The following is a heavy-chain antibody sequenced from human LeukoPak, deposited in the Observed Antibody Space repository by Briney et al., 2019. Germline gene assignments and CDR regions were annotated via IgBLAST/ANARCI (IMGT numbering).Heavy chain of an antibody. J-gene: IGHJ5*02. CDR2: IHSGTT. CDR3: TRDSGITGEVKFDP. D-gene: IGHD3-16*01. V-gene: IGHV4-4*07. Sequence: SETLSLTCSVSGGSISSYFLSWIWQPAGKGLEWIGRIHSGTTTYNPSLKSRVTMSLDTSKNQVSLTLRSVTAADTALYYCTRDSGITGEVKFDPWGQGTLVTVSS. CDR1: GGSISSYF.